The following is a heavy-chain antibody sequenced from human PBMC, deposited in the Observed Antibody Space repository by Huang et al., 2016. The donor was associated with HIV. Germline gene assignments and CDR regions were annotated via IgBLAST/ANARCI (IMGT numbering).Heavy chain of an antibody. CDR1: GFTFGSFG. D-gene: IGHD3-3*01. J-gene: IGHJ4*02. V-gene: IGHV3-30*02. CDR2: IRYDGNNY. CDR3: AKDLTYTFGRHFDY. Sequence: QVQLVESGGGVVQPGGSLRLSCTASGFTFGSFGMHWVRQAPGKVVEGVAFIRYDGNNYDYADAVRGRFTISRDNAKDTLYLQMNRLRPDDSAVYYCAKDLTYTFGRHFDYWGRGTLVTVSS.